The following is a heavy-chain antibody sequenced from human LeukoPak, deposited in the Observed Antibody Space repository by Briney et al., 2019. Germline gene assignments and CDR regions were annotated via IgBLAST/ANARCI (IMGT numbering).Heavy chain of an antibody. D-gene: IGHD2-8*01. CDR3: ARGTCSNGVCYRYGEGFHY. CDR2: IHYSGST. Sequence: SETLSLTCTVSGGSISSYYWSWIRQPSGKGLEWIGYIHYSGSTNYNPSLKSRVTISVDTSKNEFSLKLSSVTAADTAVYYCARGTCSNGVCYRYGEGFHYWGQGTLVTVSS. J-gene: IGHJ4*02. V-gene: IGHV4-59*01. CDR1: GGSISSYY.